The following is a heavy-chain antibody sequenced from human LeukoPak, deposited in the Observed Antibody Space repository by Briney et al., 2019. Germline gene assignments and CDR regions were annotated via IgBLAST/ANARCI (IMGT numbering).Heavy chain of an antibody. CDR1: GGSISSSNW. V-gene: IGHV3-33*08. J-gene: IGHJ3*01. Sequence: LSLTCAVSGGSISSSNWWSWVRQPPGKGLEWTAAIWYDGSNQYYPDSVKGRFTISRDNSKNTIYLQMNSLRIEDTAMYYCARDLSSSWSPGVWGQGTMVSVSS. CDR2: IWYDGSNQ. CDR3: ARDLSSSWSPGV. D-gene: IGHD6-13*01.